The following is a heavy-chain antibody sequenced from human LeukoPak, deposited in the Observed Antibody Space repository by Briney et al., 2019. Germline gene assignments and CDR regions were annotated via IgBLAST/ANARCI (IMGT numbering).Heavy chain of an antibody. CDR3: ARYNNYYLYAFDI. V-gene: IGHV4-61*02. D-gene: IGHD1-1*01. CDR1: GGSISSGSYY. CDR2: IYTSGST. Sequence: SETLSLTCTVSGGSISSGSYYWSWIRQPAGKGLEWIGRIYTSGSTNYNPSLKSRVTISVDRSKNQFSLKLSSVTAADTAVYYCARYNNYYLYAFDIWGQGTMVTVSS. J-gene: IGHJ3*02.